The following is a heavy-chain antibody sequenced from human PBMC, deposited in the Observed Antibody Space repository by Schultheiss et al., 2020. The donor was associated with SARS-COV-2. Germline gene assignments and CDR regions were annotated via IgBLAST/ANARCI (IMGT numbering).Heavy chain of an antibody. Sequence: SETLSLTCTVSGGSISSYYWSWIRQPAGKGLEWIGRIYTSGSTNYNPSLKSRVTISVDTSKNQFSLKLSSVTAADTAVYYCARDRQVVPAAIYWFDPWGQGTLVTVSS. V-gene: IGHV4-4*07. D-gene: IGHD2-2*01. CDR1: GGSISSYY. J-gene: IGHJ5*02. CDR3: ARDRQVVPAAIYWFDP. CDR2: IYTSGST.